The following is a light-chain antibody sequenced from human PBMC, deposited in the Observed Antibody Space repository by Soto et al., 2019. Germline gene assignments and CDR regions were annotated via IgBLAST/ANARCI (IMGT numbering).Light chain of an antibody. Sequence: QPVLTQPPSASASLGASVKLSCTLSSGHNSYAIAWHQQQPEKGPRYLMKLNSDGSHSKGDGIPDRFSGSSSAAERYLTISSLQSEDEADYYCQTWSTDILVFGAGTKLTVL. CDR3: QTWSTDILV. J-gene: IGLJ3*02. CDR1: SGHNSYA. CDR2: LNSDGSH. V-gene: IGLV4-69*01.